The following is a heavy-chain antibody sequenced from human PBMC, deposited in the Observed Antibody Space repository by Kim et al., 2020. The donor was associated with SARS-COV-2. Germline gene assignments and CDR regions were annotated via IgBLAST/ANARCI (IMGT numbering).Heavy chain of an antibody. D-gene: IGHD3-22*01. J-gene: IGHJ5*02. V-gene: IGHV4-34*01. CDR3: ARGNYITMIVVVIGNWFDP. Sequence: SETLSLTCAVYGGSFSGYYWSWIRQPPGKGLEWIGEINQSGSTNYNPSLKSRVTISVDTSKNQFSLKLSSVTAADTAVYYCARGNYITMIVVVIGNWFDPWGQGTLVTVSS. CDR2: INQSGST. CDR1: GGSFSGYY.